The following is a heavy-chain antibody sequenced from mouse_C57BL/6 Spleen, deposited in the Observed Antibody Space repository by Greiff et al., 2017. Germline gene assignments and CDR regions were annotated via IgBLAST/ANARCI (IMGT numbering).Heavy chain of an antibody. CDR2: INPSNGGT. D-gene: IGHD2-12*01. CDR1: GYTFTSYW. Sequence: VQLQQSGTELVKPGASVKLSCKASGYTFTSYWMHWVKQRPGQGLEWIGNINPSNGGTNYNEKFKSKATLTVDKSSSTAYMQLSSLTSEDSAVYYCARSSPIVSYYFDCWGQGTTLTVSS. V-gene: IGHV1-53*01. CDR3: ARSSPIVSYYFDC. J-gene: IGHJ2*01.